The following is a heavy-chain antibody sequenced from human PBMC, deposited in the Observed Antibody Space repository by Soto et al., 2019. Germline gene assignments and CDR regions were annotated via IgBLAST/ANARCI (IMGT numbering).Heavy chain of an antibody. V-gene: IGHV5-51*01. J-gene: IGHJ4*02. D-gene: IGHD1-26*01. Sequence: PGESLKISCKVSGYTFTHYWLAWVRQVPGKGLEWVGLIYPSDSRVTYSPSFQGRVTISADNSITTSSLQFSSLKTSDTATYFCARPRDSGSYYYSFDSWGQGTPVTVSS. CDR2: IYPSDSRV. CDR1: GYTFTHYW. CDR3: ARPRDSGSYYYSFDS.